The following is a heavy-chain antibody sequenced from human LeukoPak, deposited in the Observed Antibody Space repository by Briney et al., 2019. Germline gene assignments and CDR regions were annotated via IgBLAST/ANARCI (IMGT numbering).Heavy chain of an antibody. CDR3: VLGDDYGPGSYYNT. CDR2: IYYSGST. J-gene: IGHJ5*02. V-gene: IGHV4-39*01. CDR1: GGSISSSSYY. Sequence: SETLSLTCTVSGGSISSSSYYWGWIHQPPGKGLEWIGSIYYSGSTYYNPSLKSRVTISVDTSKNQFSLKLSSVTAADTAVYYCVLGDDYGPGSYYNTWGQGTLVTVSS. D-gene: IGHD3-10*01.